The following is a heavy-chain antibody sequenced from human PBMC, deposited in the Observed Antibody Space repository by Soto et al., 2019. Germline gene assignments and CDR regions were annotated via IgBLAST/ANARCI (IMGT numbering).Heavy chain of an antibody. CDR1: GFTFSSYS. V-gene: IGHV3-21*01. CDR2: ISSRSRSI. J-gene: IGHJ5*02. Sequence: GGSLRLSCAASGFTFSSYSMHWVRQAPGKGLEWVSSISSRSRSIYYADSQKGRFTISRDNTKNSLYLQMDALRVEDTAVYYCAVSRLTGVYDAWGLGTLVTSPQ. CDR3: AVSRLTGVYDA. D-gene: IGHD2-8*01.